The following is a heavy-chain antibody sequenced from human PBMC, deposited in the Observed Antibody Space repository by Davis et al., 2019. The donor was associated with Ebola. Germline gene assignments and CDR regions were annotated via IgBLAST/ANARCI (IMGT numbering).Heavy chain of an antibody. CDR1: GYTFTDYY. Sequence: ASVKVSCKASGYTFTDYYIHWVRQAPGQGLEWIGWVNPISGGTSYAQKFQARVTLTSDTSSRTAFMDLSRLTYGDTARYYCAPGDWDYIEHWGQGTLVTVSS. V-gene: IGHV1-2*02. CDR2: VNPISGGT. CDR3: APGDWDYIEH. D-gene: IGHD2-21*02. J-gene: IGHJ4*02.